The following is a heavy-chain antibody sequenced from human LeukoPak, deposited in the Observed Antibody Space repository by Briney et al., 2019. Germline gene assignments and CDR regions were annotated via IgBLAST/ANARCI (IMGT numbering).Heavy chain of an antibody. V-gene: IGHV3-66*01. J-gene: IGHJ4*02. Sequence: GGSLRPSCAASGFTVSSNYMSWVRQAPGKGLEWVSVIYSGGSTYYADSVKGRFTISRDNSKNTLYLQMNSLRAEDTAVYYCAREGSSSGWPFDYWGQGTLVTVSS. D-gene: IGHD6-19*01. CDR2: IYSGGST. CDR1: GFTVSSNY. CDR3: AREGSSSGWPFDY.